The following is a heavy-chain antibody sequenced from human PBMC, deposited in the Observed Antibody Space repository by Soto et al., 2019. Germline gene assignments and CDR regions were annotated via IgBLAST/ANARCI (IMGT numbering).Heavy chain of an antibody. D-gene: IGHD2-2*01. CDR3: ATSIVPAANFDY. Sequence: GASVKVSCKSSGYTFTSYYMHWVRQAPGQGLEWMGIINPSGGSTSYAQKFQGRVTMTRDTSTSTVYMELSSLRSEDTAVYYCATSIVPAANFDYWGQGTLVTVSS. CDR2: INPSGGST. CDR1: GYTFTSYY. J-gene: IGHJ4*02. V-gene: IGHV1-46*01.